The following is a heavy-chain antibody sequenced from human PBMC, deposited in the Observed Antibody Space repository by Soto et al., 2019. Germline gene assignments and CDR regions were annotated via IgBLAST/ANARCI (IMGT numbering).Heavy chain of an antibody. J-gene: IGHJ4*02. CDR2: IYYSGST. V-gene: IGHV4-61*01. Sequence: LSLTCTVSGGSVSSGSYYWSWIRQPPGKGLEWIGYIYYSGSTNYSPSLKSRVTISVDTSKNQFSLKLSSVTAADTAVYYCARVKLYYYDSSGPVFDYWGQGTLVTVSS. CDR1: GGSVSSGSYY. CDR3: ARVKLYYYDSSGPVFDY. D-gene: IGHD3-22*01.